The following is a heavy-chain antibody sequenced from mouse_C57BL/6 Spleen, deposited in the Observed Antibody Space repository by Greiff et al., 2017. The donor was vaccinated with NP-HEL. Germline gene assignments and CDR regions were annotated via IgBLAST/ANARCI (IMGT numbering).Heavy chain of an antibody. CDR3: ARDPFLYGNYSVFDY. CDR2: INYDGSST. D-gene: IGHD2-1*01. CDR1: GFTFSDYY. V-gene: IGHV5-16*01. J-gene: IGHJ2*01. Sequence: EVKLVESEGGLVQPGSSMKLSCTASGFTFSDYYMAWVRQVPEKGLEWVANINYDGSSTYYLDSLKSRFIISRDNAKNILYLQMSSLKSEDTATYYCARDPFLYGNYSVFDYWGQGTTLTVSS.